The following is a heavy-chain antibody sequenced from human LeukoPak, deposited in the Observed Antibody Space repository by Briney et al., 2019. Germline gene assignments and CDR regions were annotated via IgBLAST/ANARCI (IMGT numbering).Heavy chain of an antibody. CDR1: GYTFTRYG. CDR2: ISTVNGDT. D-gene: IGHD1-14*01. CDR3: ARGVAPDQY. J-gene: IGHJ4*02. V-gene: IGHV1-18*04. Sequence: GASVTVSCKASGYTFTRYGITWVRQAPGRGLEWMGWISTVNGDTNYAQNLQGRATMTTDTSTTTAYMELKNLRSDDTAVYYCARGVAPDQYWGRGTVDTVSS.